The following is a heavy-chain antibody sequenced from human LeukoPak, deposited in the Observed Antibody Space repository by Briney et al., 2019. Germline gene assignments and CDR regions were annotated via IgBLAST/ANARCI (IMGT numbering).Heavy chain of an antibody. V-gene: IGHV1-18*01. D-gene: IGHD3-16*02. CDR3: ARDRTDDYVWGSYRYTNYDY. Sequence: GASVKVSCKASGYTFTSYGISWVRQAPGQGLEWMGWISAYNGNTNYAQKLQGRVTMTTDTSTSTACMELRSLRSDDTAVYYCARDRTDDYVWGSYRYTNYDYWGQGTLVTVSS. CDR2: ISAYNGNT. J-gene: IGHJ4*02. CDR1: GYTFTSYG.